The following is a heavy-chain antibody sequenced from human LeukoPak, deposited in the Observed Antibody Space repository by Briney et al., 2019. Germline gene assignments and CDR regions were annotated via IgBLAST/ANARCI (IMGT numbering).Heavy chain of an antibody. CDR3: AKSWGYGLIDY. V-gene: IGHV4-39*01. J-gene: IGHJ4*02. CDR1: GASVSGSPYY. Sequence: SETLSLTCTVSGASVSGSPYYWGWIRQPPGKGLEWIGSIYSSGSTYYNASLQSRVTISIETSKNQISLRLNSVTAADTAIYYCAKSWGYGLIDYWVQGTLVTVSS. CDR2: IYSSGST. D-gene: IGHD5-12*01.